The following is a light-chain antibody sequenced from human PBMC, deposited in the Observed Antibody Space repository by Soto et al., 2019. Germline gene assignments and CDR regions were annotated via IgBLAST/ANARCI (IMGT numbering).Light chain of an antibody. CDR1: QSVSSD. V-gene: IGKV3-20*01. Sequence: EIVLTQSPATLSLSPGERATLSCRASQSVSSDLAWYQQRPGQAPRLLIYGASSRATGIPDRFSGSGSGTDFTLTISRLEPEDFAVYYCQQYGSYPLTFGGGTKVDI. CDR2: GAS. CDR3: QQYGSYPLT. J-gene: IGKJ4*01.